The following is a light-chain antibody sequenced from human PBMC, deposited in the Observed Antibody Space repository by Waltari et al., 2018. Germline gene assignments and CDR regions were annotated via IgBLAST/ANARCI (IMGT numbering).Light chain of an antibody. Sequence: QSALTQPASVSGSPGQSITISCTGTRSDVGSYDLVSGYQQHPGKAPKLMISAVYKRPSGVSNRFSCSKSGNTASLTISVLQAEDEADYYCCSYAGSSTFTFGGGTKLTVL. J-gene: IGLJ2*01. CDR3: CSYAGSSTFT. V-gene: IGLV2-23*02. CDR2: AVY. CDR1: RSDVGSYDL.